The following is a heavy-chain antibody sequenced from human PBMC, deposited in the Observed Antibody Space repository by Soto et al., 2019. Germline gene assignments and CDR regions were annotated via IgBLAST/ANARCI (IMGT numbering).Heavy chain of an antibody. CDR3: AKASGRVTTPFDS. CDR1: VFTFSDYY. D-gene: IGHD4-17*01. V-gene: IGHV3-11*06. J-gene: IGHJ4*02. CDR2: ISSSVSYT. Sequence: GGSLRLSCAASVFTFSDYYMTWIRQAPGKGLEWVSYISSSVSYTNYADSVKGRFTISRDNAKNSVYLQMNSLGAAHTAVYYCAKASGRVTTPFDSSGQGTLVTVSS.